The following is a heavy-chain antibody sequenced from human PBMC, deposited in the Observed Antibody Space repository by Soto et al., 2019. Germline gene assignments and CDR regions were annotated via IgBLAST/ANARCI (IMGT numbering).Heavy chain of an antibody. CDR2: IYWDDDK. V-gene: IGHV2-5*02. D-gene: IGHD3-3*01. Sequence: QITLNDSGPTVVRPTETLTLTCRFSGFSLTTSGVGVGWIRQSPGKAPEGLALIYWDDDKRYSASLKSRLTITKHTSKNQVVLTVSDLDPTDTATYYCAHRVLRTVFGLVTTTAIYFDFWGQGTPVAVSS. J-gene: IGHJ4*02. CDR1: GFSLTTSGVG. CDR3: AHRVLRTVFGLVTTTAIYFDF.